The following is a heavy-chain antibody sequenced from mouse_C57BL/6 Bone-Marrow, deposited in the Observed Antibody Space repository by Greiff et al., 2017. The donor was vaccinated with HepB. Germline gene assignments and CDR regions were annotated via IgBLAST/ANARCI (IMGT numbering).Heavy chain of an antibody. J-gene: IGHJ1*03. V-gene: IGHV14-4*01. CDR2: IDPENGDT. Sequence: DVHLVESGAELVRPGASVKLSCTASGFNIKDDYMHWVKQRPEQGLEWIGWIDPENGDTEYASKFQGKATITADTSSNTAYLQLSSLTSEDTAVYYCTTDYYGSSYWYFDVWGTGTTVTVSS. CDR3: TTDYYGSSYWYFDV. D-gene: IGHD1-1*01. CDR1: GFNIKDDY.